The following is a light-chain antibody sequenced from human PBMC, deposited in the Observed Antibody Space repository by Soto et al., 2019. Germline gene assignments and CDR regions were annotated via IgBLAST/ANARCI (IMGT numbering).Light chain of an antibody. J-gene: IGLJ1*01. CDR3: CSYAGSYPLRVYV. CDR2: DVS. Sequence: QSALTQPRSVSGSPGQSVTISCTGTSSDVGGYNYVSWYQQHPGKAPKLMIYDVSKRPSGVPDRFSGSKSGNTASLTISGLHAEDEADYYCCSYAGSYPLRVYVFGTGTKLTVL. V-gene: IGLV2-11*01. CDR1: SSDVGGYNY.